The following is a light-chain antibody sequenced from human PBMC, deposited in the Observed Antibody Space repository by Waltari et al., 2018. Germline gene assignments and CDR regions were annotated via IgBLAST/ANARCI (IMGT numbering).Light chain of an antibody. Sequence: QSALIHPASAFGSPGQSTTTSCTGPSRTVGSYDFVTWYQQHPGKAPKLMIYEVNKRPSGVSNRFSGSKSGNTASLTISGLQAEDEADYYCFSYVDSSTSVFGGGTKLTVL. V-gene: IGLV2-23*02. CDR2: EVN. J-gene: IGLJ2*01. CDR1: SRTVGSYDF. CDR3: FSYVDSSTSV.